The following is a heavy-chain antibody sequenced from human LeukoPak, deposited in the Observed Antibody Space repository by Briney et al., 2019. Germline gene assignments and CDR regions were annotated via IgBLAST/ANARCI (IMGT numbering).Heavy chain of an antibody. J-gene: IGHJ3*02. CDR3: ARXKTYYYDSSGXKRTKVGAFDI. V-gene: IGHV3-21*01. Sequence: GGSLRLSCAASGFTFSSYSMNWVRQAPGKGLEWVSSISSSSSYIYYADSVKGRFTISRDNAKDSLYLQMNSLRAEDTAVYYCARXKTYYYDSSGXKRTKVGAFDIWGQGTMVTVSS. D-gene: IGHD3-22*01. CDR2: ISSSSSYI. CDR1: GFTFSSYS.